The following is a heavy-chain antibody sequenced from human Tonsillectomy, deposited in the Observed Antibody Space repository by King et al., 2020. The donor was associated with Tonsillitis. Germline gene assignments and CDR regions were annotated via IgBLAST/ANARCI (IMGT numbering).Heavy chain of an antibody. CDR1: GFTFNSYS. CDR2: ISSSSSYI. V-gene: IGHV3-21*01. J-gene: IGHJ3*02. Sequence: VQLVESGGGLVKPGGSLRLSCAASGFTFNSYSMNWVRQAPGKGLEWVSSISSSSSYICYAASVKGRFTISRDNAKNSLYLQMNSLRAEDTAMYYCARDAPTYDIWGQGTMVTVSS. CDR3: ARDAPTYDI.